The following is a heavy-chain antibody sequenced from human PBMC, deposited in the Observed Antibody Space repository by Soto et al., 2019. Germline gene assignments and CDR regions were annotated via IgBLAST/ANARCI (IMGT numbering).Heavy chain of an antibody. V-gene: IGHV4-31*03. CDR2: IYYSGST. CDR1: GGSISSGGYY. CDR3: ARAKPRTNWFDP. J-gene: IGHJ5*02. Sequence: PSETLSLTCTVSGGSISSGGYYWSWIRQHPGKGLEWIGYIYYSGSTYYNPSLKSRVTISVDRSKNQFSLKLSSVTAADTAVYYCARAKPRTNWFDPWGQGTLVTVSS.